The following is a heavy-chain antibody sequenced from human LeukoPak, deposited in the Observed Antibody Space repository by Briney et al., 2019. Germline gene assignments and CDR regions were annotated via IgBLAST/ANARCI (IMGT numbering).Heavy chain of an antibody. D-gene: IGHD3-16*01. CDR3: ARDRAPRARIGGMDV. CDR1: TFVFSGYS. V-gene: IGHV3-21*06. Sequence: GGSLTLSCEASTFVFSGYSMNWVRQAPGKGLEWVSYISETSSHTYYAASVKGRFTISRDNAKNSLYLQMNSLRAEDTGIYYCARDRAPRARIGGMDVWGQGTTVIVSS. J-gene: IGHJ6*02. CDR2: ISETSSHT.